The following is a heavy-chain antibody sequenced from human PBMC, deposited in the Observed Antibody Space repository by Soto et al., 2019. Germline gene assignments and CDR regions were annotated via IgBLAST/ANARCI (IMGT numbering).Heavy chain of an antibody. J-gene: IGHJ4*02. CDR1: GYTFTSYG. D-gene: IGHD3-22*01. CDR3: ARGDNYRTYYYDSSGYYPPRY. V-gene: IGHV1-18*04. Sequence: GASVKVSCKASGYTFTSYGISWVRQAPGQGLEWMGWISAYNGNTNYAQKLQGRVTMTTDTSTSTAYMELRSLRSDDTAVYYCARGDNYRTYYYDSSGYYPPRYWGQGTPVTVSS. CDR2: ISAYNGNT.